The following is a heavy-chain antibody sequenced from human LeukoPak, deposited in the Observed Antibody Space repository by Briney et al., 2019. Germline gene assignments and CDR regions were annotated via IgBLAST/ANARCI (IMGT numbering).Heavy chain of an antibody. V-gene: IGHV3-30*02. CDR2: IWYGGSNK. D-gene: IGHD3-10*01. CDR3: AKDSHYYGSGTKDV. Sequence: GGSLRLSCAASGFTFSSYGMHWVRQAPGKGLEWVAVIWYGGSNKYYADSVKGRFTISRDNSKNTLYLQMNSLRAEDTAVYYCAKDSHYYGSGTKDVWGKGTTVTVSS. J-gene: IGHJ6*04. CDR1: GFTFSSYG.